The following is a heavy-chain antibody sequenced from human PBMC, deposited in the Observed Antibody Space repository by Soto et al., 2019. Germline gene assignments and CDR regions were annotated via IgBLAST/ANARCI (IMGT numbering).Heavy chain of an antibody. Sequence: QVQLVESGGGVVQPGRSLRLSCAASGFTFSSYAMHWVRQAPGKGLEWVAVISYDGSNKYYADSVKGRFTISRDNSKNTLYLQMNSLRAEDTAVYYCARTSGSYPIWGQGTMVTVSS. D-gene: IGHD1-26*01. V-gene: IGHV3-30-3*01. J-gene: IGHJ3*02. CDR3: ARTSGSYPI. CDR1: GFTFSSYA. CDR2: ISYDGSNK.